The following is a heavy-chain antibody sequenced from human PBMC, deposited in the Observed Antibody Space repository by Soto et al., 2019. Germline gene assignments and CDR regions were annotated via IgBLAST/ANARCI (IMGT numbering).Heavy chain of an antibody. D-gene: IGHD6-19*01. CDR1: GFTFSSYA. CDR3: AKVFKQWLDLYYYDGMDV. V-gene: IGHV3-23*01. CDR2: ISGSGGST. J-gene: IGHJ6*02. Sequence: GGSLRLSCAASGFTFSSYAMSWVRQAPGKGLEWVSAISGSGGSTYYADSVKGRFTISRDNSKNTLYLQMNSLRAEDTAVYYCAKVFKQWLDLYYYDGMDVWGQGTTVTVSS.